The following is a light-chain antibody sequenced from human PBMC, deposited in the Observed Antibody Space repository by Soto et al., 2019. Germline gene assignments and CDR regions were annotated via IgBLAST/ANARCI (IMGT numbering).Light chain of an antibody. CDR1: SSDVGAYNN. Sequence: QSALTQPPSASGSPGQSVTISCTGTSSDVGAYNNVSWYQQHPGKAPKLIIYEVSKRPSGVPDRFSGSKSGNTASLTVSGLQAEDEADYYCSSYAGNNNVVFGGGTQLTVL. CDR3: SSYAGNNNVV. CDR2: EVS. J-gene: IGLJ2*01. V-gene: IGLV2-8*01.